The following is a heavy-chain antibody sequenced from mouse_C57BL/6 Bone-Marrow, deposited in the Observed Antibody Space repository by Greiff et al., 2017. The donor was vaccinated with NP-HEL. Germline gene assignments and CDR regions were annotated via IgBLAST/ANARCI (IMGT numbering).Heavy chain of an antibody. CDR2: TSDGGSYT. Sequence: EVKLVESGGGLVKPGGSLKLSCAASGFTFSSYAMSWVRQTPEKRLEWVATTSDGGSYTYYPDNVKGRFTISRDNAKNNLYLQMSHLKSEDTAMYYCAREGIYYDYDGAWFAYWGQGTLVTVSA. CDR1: GFTFSSYA. J-gene: IGHJ3*01. CDR3: AREGIYYDYDGAWFAY. V-gene: IGHV5-4*01. D-gene: IGHD2-4*01.